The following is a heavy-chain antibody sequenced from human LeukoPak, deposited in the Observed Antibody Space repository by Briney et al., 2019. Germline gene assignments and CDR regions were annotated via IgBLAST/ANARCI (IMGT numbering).Heavy chain of an antibody. D-gene: IGHD3-3*01. V-gene: IGHV3-11*01. CDR1: GFTFSDYY. Sequence: GGSLRLSCAASGFTFSDYYMSWIRQAPGKGLEWVSYISSSGSTIYYADSVKGRFTISRDNAKNSLYLQMNSLRVEDTAVYYCATLYDFWSGYLDYWGQGTLVTVSS. CDR2: ISSSGSTI. CDR3: ATLYDFWSGYLDY. J-gene: IGHJ4*02.